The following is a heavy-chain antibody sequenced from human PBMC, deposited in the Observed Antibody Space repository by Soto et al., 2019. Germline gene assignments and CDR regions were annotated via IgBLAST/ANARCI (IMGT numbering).Heavy chain of an antibody. CDR3: AKDRMVRGVIIPFDY. D-gene: IGHD3-10*01. CDR1: GFTFSSYG. V-gene: IGHV3-30*18. J-gene: IGHJ4*02. CDR2: ISYDGSNK. Sequence: QVQLVESGGGVVQPGRSLRLSCAASGFTFSSYGMHWVRQAPGKGLEWVAVISYDGSNKYYADSVKGRFTISRDNSKNTLYLQMNSLRAEDTAVYYCAKDRMVRGVIIPFDYWGQGTLVTVSS.